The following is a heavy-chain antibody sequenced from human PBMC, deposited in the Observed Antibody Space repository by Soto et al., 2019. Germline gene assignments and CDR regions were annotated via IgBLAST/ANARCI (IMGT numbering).Heavy chain of an antibody. CDR1: GFTFSGYG. V-gene: IGHV3-30*18. CDR2: ISYDGSNK. CDR3: AKNTIFGVVTPYYFDY. D-gene: IGHD3-3*01. J-gene: IGHJ4*02. Sequence: GGSLRLSCAASGFTFSGYGMHWVRQAPGKGLEWVAVISYDGSNKYYADSVKGRFTISRDNSKNTLYLQMNSLRAEDTAVYYCAKNTIFGVVTPYYFDYWGQGTLVTVSS.